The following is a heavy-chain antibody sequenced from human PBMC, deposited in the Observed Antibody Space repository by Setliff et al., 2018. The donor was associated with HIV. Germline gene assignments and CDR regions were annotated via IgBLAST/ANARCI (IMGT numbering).Heavy chain of an antibody. J-gene: IGHJ3*02. CDR2: IYYSGST. D-gene: IGHD2-15*01. V-gene: IGHV4-59*01. CDR3: ARFPLLHKNAFDI. Sequence: PSETLSLTCTVSGGSISSNYWSWMRQPPGKGLEWIGHIYYSGSTNYNPSHKSRVTISVDTSRNQFTLNLSSVTAADTAVYYCARFPLLHKNAFDIWGQGTMVTVSS. CDR1: GGSISSNY.